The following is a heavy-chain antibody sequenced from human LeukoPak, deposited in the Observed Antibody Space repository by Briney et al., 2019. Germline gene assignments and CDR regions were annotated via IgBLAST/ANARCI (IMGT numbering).Heavy chain of an antibody. D-gene: IGHD3-9*01. CDR3: ARDMENDILTGCFDY. Sequence: GGSLRLSCAASGFTFSSYWMSWVRQAPGKGLEWVADIKQDGSEKYYVDSVKGRFTISKDNAKNSLYLQMNSLRAEDTAVYYCARDMENDILTGCFDYWGQGTLVTVSS. V-gene: IGHV3-7*01. CDR1: GFTFSSYW. J-gene: IGHJ4*02. CDR2: IKQDGSEK.